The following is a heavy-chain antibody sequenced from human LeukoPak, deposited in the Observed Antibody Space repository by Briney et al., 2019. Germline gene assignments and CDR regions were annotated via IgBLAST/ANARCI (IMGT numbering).Heavy chain of an antibody. D-gene: IGHD4/OR15-4a*01. CDR2: IYGADTI. CDR1: GFTISRSY. J-gene: IGHJ4*02. Sequence: GGSLRLSCAASGFTISRSYMSWVRQVPGKGLEWVSCIYGADTIYYADFVKDRFTISRDSNRNILYLQMNSLRADDPAVYYCARGARGAYFDYWGQGTLVTVSS. V-gene: IGHV3-66*01. CDR3: ARGARGAYFDY.